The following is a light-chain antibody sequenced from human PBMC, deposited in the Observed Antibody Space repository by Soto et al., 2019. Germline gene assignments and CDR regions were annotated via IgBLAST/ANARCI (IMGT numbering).Light chain of an antibody. CDR3: QQYNSWPLT. V-gene: IGKV3-11*01. J-gene: IGKJ4*01. Sequence: EIVLTQSPAPLSLSPGERATLSCRASQSVGTYLAWYQQKPGQVPRLLIYAASNRATGIPARFSGTGSGTDFTLTISSLEPEDFAVYYCQQYNSWPLTFGGGTKVEIK. CDR2: AAS. CDR1: QSVGTY.